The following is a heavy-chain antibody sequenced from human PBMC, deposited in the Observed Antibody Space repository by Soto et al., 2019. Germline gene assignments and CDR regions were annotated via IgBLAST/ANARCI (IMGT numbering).Heavy chain of an antibody. Sequence: ASVKVSCKASGYTFTSYYMHWVRQAPGQGLEWMGIINPSGGSTSYAQKFQGRVTMTRDTSTSTVYMELSSLRSEDTAVYYCARGRVLYHLHYYYYYGMDVWGQGTTVTVSS. CDR1: GYTFTSYY. J-gene: IGHJ6*02. CDR3: ARGRVLYHLHYYYYYGMDV. CDR2: INPSGGST. V-gene: IGHV1-46*01. D-gene: IGHD2-2*01.